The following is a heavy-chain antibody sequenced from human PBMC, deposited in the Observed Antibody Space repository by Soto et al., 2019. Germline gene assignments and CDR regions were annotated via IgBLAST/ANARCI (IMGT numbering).Heavy chain of an antibody. CDR1: GGSISSYY. CDR2: IYTSGST. J-gene: IGHJ5*02. CDR3: ARDYYDSSGYSNWFDP. Sequence: QVQLQESGPGLVKPSETLSLTCTVSGGSISSYYWSWIRQPAGKGLEWIGRIYTSGSTNYNPSLKSRVTMSGDTSKNQFSLKLSSVTAADTAVYYCARDYYDSSGYSNWFDPWGQGTLVTVSS. D-gene: IGHD3-22*01. V-gene: IGHV4-4*07.